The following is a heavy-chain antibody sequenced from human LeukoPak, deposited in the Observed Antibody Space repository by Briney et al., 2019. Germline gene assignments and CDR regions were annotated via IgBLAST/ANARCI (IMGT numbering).Heavy chain of an antibody. CDR3: ARERDSSGYYQSD. V-gene: IGHV4-4*02. CDR2: IYHSGST. D-gene: IGHD3-22*01. J-gene: IGHJ4*02. Sequence: SETLSLTCAVSGGSISSSNWWSWVRQPPGKGLEWIGEIYHSGSTNYNPSLKSRVTISVDKSKNQFSLKLSSVTAADTAVYYCARERDSSGYYQSDWGQGTLVTVSS. CDR1: GGSISSSNW.